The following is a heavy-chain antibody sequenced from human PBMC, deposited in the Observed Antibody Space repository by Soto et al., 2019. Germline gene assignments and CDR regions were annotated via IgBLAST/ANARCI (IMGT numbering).Heavy chain of an antibody. CDR2: IIPIFGTA. D-gene: IGHD4-17*01. Sequence: SVKVSCKASGGTFSSYAISWVRQAPGQGLEWMGGIIPIFGTANYAQKFQGRVTITADESTNIVYMDVTSLRSEDTAVYYCARGDATKIVVTTYYAMDVWGQGTTVTVSS. CDR3: ARGDATKIVVTTYYAMDV. J-gene: IGHJ6*02. CDR1: GGTFSSYA. V-gene: IGHV1-69*13.